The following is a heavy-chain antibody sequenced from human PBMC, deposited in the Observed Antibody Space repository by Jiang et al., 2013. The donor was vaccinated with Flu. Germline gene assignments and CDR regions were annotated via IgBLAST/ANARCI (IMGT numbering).Heavy chain of an antibody. J-gene: IGHJ4*02. CDR3: VRRKAVSGPGHLDY. CDR1: GFSLGTSGVG. D-gene: IGHD2-15*01. V-gene: IGHV2-5*02. CDR2: IYWDDDA. Sequence: PTQTLTLTCTFSGFSLGTSGVGVGWIRQPPGKALEWLALIYWDDDARYSPSPESRLTITKDTPKNQVFLTLTNMDPVDTATYYCVRRKAVSGPGHLDYWGQGTLVTVSS.